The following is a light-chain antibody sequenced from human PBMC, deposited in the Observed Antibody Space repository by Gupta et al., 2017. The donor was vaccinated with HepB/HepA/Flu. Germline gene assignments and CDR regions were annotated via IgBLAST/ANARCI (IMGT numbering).Light chain of an antibody. Sequence: DIQMTQSPSSLSASVGDRVTITCQASQDISNYLNWYQQKPGKAPKLLIYDASNLETGVPSRFSGSGSGTDFTFTISSRQQEDIATYYCQQYDNLPGFTFGHGTKVDIK. CDR2: DAS. V-gene: IGKV1-33*01. CDR1: QDISNY. CDR3: QQYDNLPGFT. J-gene: IGKJ3*01.